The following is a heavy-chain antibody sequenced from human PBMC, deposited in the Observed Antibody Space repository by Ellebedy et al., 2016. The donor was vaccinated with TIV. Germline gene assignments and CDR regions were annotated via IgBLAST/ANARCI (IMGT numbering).Heavy chain of an antibody. Sequence: GESLKISCTAAGFTFGDYAMSWFRQAPGKGLEWVGFIRSKAYGGTTEYAASVKGRFTISRDDSKSIAYLQMNSLKTEDTAVYYCTRKTGGALDYWGQGALVTVSS. CDR2: IRSKAYGGTT. CDR3: TRKTGGALDY. CDR1: GFTFGDYA. V-gene: IGHV3-49*03. D-gene: IGHD3-10*01. J-gene: IGHJ4*02.